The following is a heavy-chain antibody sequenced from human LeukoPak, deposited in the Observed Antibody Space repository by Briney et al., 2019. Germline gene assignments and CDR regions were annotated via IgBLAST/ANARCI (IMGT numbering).Heavy chain of an antibody. D-gene: IGHD1-26*01. Sequence: PGGSLRLSCAASGFAFSSYSMNWVRQAPGKGLEWVSSISSSSSYIYYADSVKGRFTISRDNAKNSLYLQMNSLRAEDTAVYYCARETSGSYDGMDVWGQGTTVTVSS. J-gene: IGHJ6*02. CDR1: GFAFSSYS. CDR3: ARETSGSYDGMDV. V-gene: IGHV3-21*01. CDR2: ISSSSSYI.